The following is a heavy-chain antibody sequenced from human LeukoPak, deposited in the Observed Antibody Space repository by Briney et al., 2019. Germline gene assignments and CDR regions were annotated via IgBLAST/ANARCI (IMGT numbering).Heavy chain of an antibody. V-gene: IGHV3-15*01. J-gene: IGHJ5*02. CDR1: GFSFSSAW. D-gene: IGHD1-7*01. Sequence: PGGSLRLSCAGSGFSFSSAWMTWVRQAPGKGLEWVGRIRANAEGGTADYAAPVKGRFTISRDDSENTLYLQMSSLKIEDTATYYCTTDRKELEHHWGQGTLVTVSS. CDR2: IRANAEGGTA. CDR3: TTDRKELEHH.